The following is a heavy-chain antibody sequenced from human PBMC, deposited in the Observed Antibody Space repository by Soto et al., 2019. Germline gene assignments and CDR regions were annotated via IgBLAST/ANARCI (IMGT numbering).Heavy chain of an antibody. J-gene: IGHJ6*02. CDR3: ARGRKSDFWRKGLGV. CDR1: GYTFTTYD. CDR2: MDPNSGST. V-gene: IGHV1-8*01. Sequence: QAQLVQSGAEVRKPGASVKVSCKASGYTFTTYDINWVRQAPGRGLEWMGWMDPNSGSTGYAQNFQCRITTTMNISKNTAHMELSSLQSEDTAFYYSARGRKSDFWRKGLGVWGQGTTVTVSS. D-gene: IGHD3-3*01.